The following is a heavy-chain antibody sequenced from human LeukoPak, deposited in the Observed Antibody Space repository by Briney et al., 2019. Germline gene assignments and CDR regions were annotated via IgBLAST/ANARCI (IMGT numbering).Heavy chain of an antibody. D-gene: IGHD3-10*01. V-gene: IGHV1-24*01. CDR3: ARVKRYYGSGSYSFDY. CDR2: FDPEDGET. CDR1: GYTLTELS. J-gene: IGHJ4*02. Sequence: ASVKVSCKVSGYTLTELSMHWVRQAPGKGLEWMGGFDPEDGETIYAQKFQGRVTMTEDTSTDTAYMELSSLRSEDTAVYYCARVKRYYGSGSYSFDYWGQGTLVTVSS.